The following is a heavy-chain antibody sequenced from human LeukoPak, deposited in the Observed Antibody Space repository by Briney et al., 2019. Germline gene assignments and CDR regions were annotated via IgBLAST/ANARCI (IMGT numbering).Heavy chain of an antibody. CDR3: ARDRTRLPFDY. V-gene: IGHV1-2*02. CDR1: GYTSTGYY. Sequence: RASVKVSCKASGYTSTGYYMHWVRQAPGQGLEWMGWINPNSGGTTYAQKFQGRVTMTKDTSISTAYMELSRLRSDDTAVYYCARDRTRLPFDYWGQGTLVTVSS. J-gene: IGHJ4*02. CDR2: INPNSGGT. D-gene: IGHD1-7*01.